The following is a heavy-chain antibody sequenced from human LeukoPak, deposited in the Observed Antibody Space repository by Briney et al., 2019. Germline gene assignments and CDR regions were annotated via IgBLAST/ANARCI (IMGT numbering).Heavy chain of an antibody. V-gene: IGHV3-7*03. CDR3: ARDKGSDEGSKFDY. Sequence: GGSLRLSCAASGFTFSRYWMSWVRQAPGKGLEWVANIKQDGGEKYYVGSVKGRFTISRDNAKNSLYLQVNGLRADDTAVYYCARDKGSDEGSKFDYWGQGTLVTVSS. J-gene: IGHJ4*02. CDR1: GFTFSRYW. CDR2: IKQDGGEK.